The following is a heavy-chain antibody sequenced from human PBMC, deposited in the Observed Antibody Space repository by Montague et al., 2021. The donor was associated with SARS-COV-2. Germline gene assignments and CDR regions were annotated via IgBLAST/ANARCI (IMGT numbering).Heavy chain of an antibody. CDR1: GFTFSNFA. CDR2: IKGGGAGA. CDR3: AKHLYSWGSDAFDL. Sequence: SLRLSCAASGFTFSNFAMTWVRQAPGKGLEWVSSIKGGGAGAHYAASVTGRFTISRDYSKDTLFLYLNSLRVEDTAVYYCAKHLYSWGSDAFDLWGQGTMVTVSS. V-gene: IGHV3-23*01. D-gene: IGHD3-16*01. J-gene: IGHJ3*01.